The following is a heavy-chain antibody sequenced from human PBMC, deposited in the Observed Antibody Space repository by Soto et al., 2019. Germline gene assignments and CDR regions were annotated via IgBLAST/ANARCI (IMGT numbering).Heavy chain of an antibody. J-gene: IGHJ5*02. Sequence: VASVKVSSKASGVTFGSYAISWVRQAPGQGPEWMGGIIPIFGTATYAQKFQGRVTITADESTSTAYMELSSLRSEDTAVYYCARGRSSSWYGFDPWGQGTLVTVSS. D-gene: IGHD6-13*01. CDR3: ARGRSSSWYGFDP. CDR2: IIPIFGTA. CDR1: GVTFGSYA. V-gene: IGHV1-69*13.